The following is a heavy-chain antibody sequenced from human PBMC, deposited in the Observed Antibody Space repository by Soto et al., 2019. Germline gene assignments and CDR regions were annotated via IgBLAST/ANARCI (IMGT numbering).Heavy chain of an antibody. V-gene: IGHV3-13*01. D-gene: IGHD3-10*01. CDR1: GFTFRGHG. J-gene: IGHJ3*02. CDR2: IGTSGHA. Sequence: EVQLVETGGGLVQAGGSLRLSCAASGFTFRGHGMHWVRQAAGESLEWVSVIGTSGHAFYADSVKGRFTITREDAKNSVYRQMNSLRDGDTAVYSGARGGGFGEQYSDAFDIWGQGTMVTVSS. CDR3: ARGGGFGEQYSDAFDI.